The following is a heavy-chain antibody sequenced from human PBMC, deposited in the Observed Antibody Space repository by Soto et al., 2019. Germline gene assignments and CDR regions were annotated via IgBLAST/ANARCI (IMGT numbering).Heavy chain of an antibody. Sequence: GGSLRLSCAASGFTFSSYAMHWVRQAPGKGLEWVAVISYDGSNKYYADSVKGRFTISRDNSKNTLYLQMNSLRAEDTAVYYCARGAHTYSSGWYDWFDPWGQGTLVTVSS. CDR1: GFTFSSYA. CDR3: ARGAHTYSSGWYDWFDP. J-gene: IGHJ5*02. CDR2: ISYDGSNK. V-gene: IGHV3-30-3*01. D-gene: IGHD6-19*01.